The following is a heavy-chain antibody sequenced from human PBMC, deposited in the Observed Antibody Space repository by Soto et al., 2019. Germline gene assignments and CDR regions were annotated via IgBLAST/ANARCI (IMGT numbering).Heavy chain of an antibody. D-gene: IGHD3-22*01. V-gene: IGHV3-30*03. Sequence: GVSLIISCAASGFTFSSYGMHWVRQAPGKGLEWVAVISYDGSNKYYADSVKGRFTISRDNSKNTLYLQMNSLRAEDTAVYYCARESGGGYYQRNSNWFDPWGQGTLVTVSS. J-gene: IGHJ5*02. CDR2: ISYDGSNK. CDR1: GFTFSSYG. CDR3: ARESGGGYYQRNSNWFDP.